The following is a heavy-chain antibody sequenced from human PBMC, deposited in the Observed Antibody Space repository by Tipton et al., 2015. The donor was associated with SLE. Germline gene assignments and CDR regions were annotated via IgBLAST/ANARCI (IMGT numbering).Heavy chain of an antibody. J-gene: IGHJ4*02. CDR2: IRYDGANK. D-gene: IGHD2-21*01. Sequence: SLRLSCTASGFTFTSYGVHWVRQAPGKGLEWLAFIRYDGANKYYADSVKDRFSISRDHYKNTLYLQMNSLSAEDTAVYYCAKDLAYRGGLDYWGQGTLVTVSS. CDR1: GFTFTSYG. CDR3: AKDLAYRGGLDY. V-gene: IGHV3-30*02.